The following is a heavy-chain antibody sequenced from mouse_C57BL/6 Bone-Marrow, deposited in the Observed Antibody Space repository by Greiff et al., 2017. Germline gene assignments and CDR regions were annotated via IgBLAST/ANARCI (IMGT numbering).Heavy chain of an antibody. CDR1: GYTFTSYW. J-gene: IGHJ3*01. V-gene: IGHV1-64*01. CDR3: ASPNYYGSSP. CDR2: IHPNSGST. Sequence: QVQLKQPGAELVKPGASVKLSCKASGYTFTSYWMHWVKQRPGQGLEWIGMIHPNSGSTNYNEKFKSKATLTVDKSSSTSYMQLSSLTSEDSAVYCCASPNYYGSSPWGQGTLVTVSA. D-gene: IGHD1-1*01.